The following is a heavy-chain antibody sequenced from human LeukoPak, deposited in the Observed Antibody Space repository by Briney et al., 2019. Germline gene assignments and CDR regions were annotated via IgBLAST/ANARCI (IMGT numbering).Heavy chain of an antibody. D-gene: IGHD1-14*01. V-gene: IGHV4-59*08. CDR3: ARHSRSPEAPFDY. J-gene: IGHJ4*02. Sequence: SETLSLTWTVSGGSISSYYWSWIRQPPGKGLEWIGYIYYSGSTNYNPSLKSRVTISVDTSKNQFSLKLSSVTAADTAVYYCARHSRSPEAPFDYWGQGTLVTVSS. CDR1: GGSISSYY. CDR2: IYYSGST.